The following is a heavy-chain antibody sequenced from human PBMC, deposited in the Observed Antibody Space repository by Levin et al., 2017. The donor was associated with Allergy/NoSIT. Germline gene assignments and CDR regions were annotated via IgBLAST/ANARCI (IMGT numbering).Heavy chain of an antibody. V-gene: IGHV1-69*13. CDR2: IIPIFGTA. CDR3: AGGGTTVGWVYFDY. J-gene: IGHJ4*02. CDR1: GGTFSSYA. Sequence: SVKVSCKASGGTFSSYAISWVRQAPGQGLEWMGGIIPIFGTANYAQKFQGRVTITADESTSTAYMELSSLRSEDTAVYYCAGGGTTVGWVYFDYWGQGTLVTVSS. D-gene: IGHD4-23*01.